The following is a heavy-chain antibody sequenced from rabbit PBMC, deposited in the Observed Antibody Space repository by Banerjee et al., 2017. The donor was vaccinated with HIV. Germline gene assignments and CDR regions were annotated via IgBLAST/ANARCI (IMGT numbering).Heavy chain of an antibody. D-gene: IGHD2-1*01. J-gene: IGHJ4*01. V-gene: IGHV1S17*01. CDR2: ISTGGNA. CDR3: ARKDRYDDGDDSYFNL. Sequence: ESGGGLVQPGGSLTLTCTVSGLSLSSYSMNWVRQAPGKGLEYIGWISTGGNAYYASWAKGRFTISKTSTTVDLKMTSLTAADTATYFCARKDRYDDGDDSYFNLWGPGTLVTVS. CDR1: GLSLSSYS.